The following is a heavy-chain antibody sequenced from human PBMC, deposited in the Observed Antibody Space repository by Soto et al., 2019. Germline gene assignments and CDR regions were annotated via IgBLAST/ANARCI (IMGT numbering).Heavy chain of an antibody. V-gene: IGHV3-30*18. CDR3: AKELRRIGYYYGMDV. Sequence: GESLKISCAASGFTFSSYGMHWVRQAPGKGLEWVAVISYDGSNKYYADSVKGRFTISRDNSKNTLYLQMNSLRAEDTAVYYCAKELRRIGYYYGMDVWGQGTTVTVSS. CDR2: ISYDGSNK. D-gene: IGHD6-25*01. J-gene: IGHJ6*02. CDR1: GFTFSSYG.